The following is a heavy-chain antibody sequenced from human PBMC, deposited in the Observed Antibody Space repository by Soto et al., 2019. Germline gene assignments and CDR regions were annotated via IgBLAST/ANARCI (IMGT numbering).Heavy chain of an antibody. CDR3: ANSSTTLTTGFDF. D-gene: IGHD4-17*01. V-gene: IGHV3-30*18. CDR2: ISSDGSEK. J-gene: IGHJ4*01. CDR1: GFTFSNYA. Sequence: GGSLRLSCVASGFTFSNYAMDWVRQAPGKGLGWVAVISSDGSEKYYLDSVRDRFNISRDNSKNTLYLQMNNLRPEDTAVYYCANSSTTLTTGFDFWGQGALVTVSS.